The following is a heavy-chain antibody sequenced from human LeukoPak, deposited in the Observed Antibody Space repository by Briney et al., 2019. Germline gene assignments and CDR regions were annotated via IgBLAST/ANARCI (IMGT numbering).Heavy chain of an antibody. J-gene: IGHJ1*01. V-gene: IGHV3-23*01. CDR2: ISGGGDST. Sequence: PGGSLRLSCAASGFTFYSCAMSWVRQAPGKGLEWVSTISGGGDSTYYADSVKGRFTISRDNSKNTLYLQVNSLRAEDTAVYYCANCIAVVGEKYLQHWGQGTLLTVSS. CDR3: ANCIAVVGEKYLQH. CDR1: GFTFYSCA. D-gene: IGHD6-13*01.